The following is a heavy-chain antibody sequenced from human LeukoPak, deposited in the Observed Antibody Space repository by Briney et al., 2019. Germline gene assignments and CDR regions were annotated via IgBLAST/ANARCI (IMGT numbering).Heavy chain of an antibody. D-gene: IGHD2-15*01. V-gene: IGHV1-69*13. CDR2: IIPIFGTA. Sequence: SVNVSCKASGGTFSSYAISWVRQAPGQGLEWMGGIIPIFGTANYAQKFQGRVTITADESTSTAYMELSSLRSEDTAVYYCASTRVRTSRGEKDYGMDVWGQGTTVTVSS. CDR3: ASTRVRTSRGEKDYGMDV. CDR1: GGTFSSYA. J-gene: IGHJ6*02.